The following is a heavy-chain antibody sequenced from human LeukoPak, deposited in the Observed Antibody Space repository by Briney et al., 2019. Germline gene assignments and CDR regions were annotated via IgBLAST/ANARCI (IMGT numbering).Heavy chain of an antibody. CDR3: ARGIGGAALASATNFDY. D-gene: IGHD1-26*01. CDR2: ISGSSSYV. CDR1: GFTFSSHW. J-gene: IGHJ4*02. Sequence: GGSLRLSCAASGFTFSSHWMGWVRQAPGRGLEWVSSISGSSSYVYYADSVKGRFTISRDNAKNSLYLQMNGLRAEDTAVYYCARGIGGAALASATNFDYWGQGTLVTVSS. V-gene: IGHV3-21*01.